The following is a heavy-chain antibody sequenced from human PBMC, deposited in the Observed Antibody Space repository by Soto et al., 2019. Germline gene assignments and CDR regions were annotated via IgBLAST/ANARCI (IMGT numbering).Heavy chain of an antibody. Sequence: GESLKISCKASGYNFTAFWIHWVRQMPGKGLEWLGKIDPSDFYTNFSPSFEGHVTTSTDNSITTAYLQWSSLRASDTALYFCARVHKNWFDSWAQGTMVTVSS. J-gene: IGHJ5*01. CDR1: GYNFTAFW. CDR2: IDPSDFYT. V-gene: IGHV5-10-1*01. CDR3: ARVHKNWFDS.